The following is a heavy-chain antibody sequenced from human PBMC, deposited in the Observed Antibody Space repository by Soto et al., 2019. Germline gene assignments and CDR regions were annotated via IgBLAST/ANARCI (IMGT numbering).Heavy chain of an antibody. Sequence: QVQLVQSGAEVKKPGSSVRVSCKVSGGTFGSHTFTWVRQAPGQGLELMGEIIPVFNAANYAQRFQDRITSTKDSYATTVYLELSRLKSENTATYYCAKIETLPYNNTRGTELDMWSQGTIVIISS. V-gene: IGHV1-69*06. CDR2: IIPVFNAA. CDR3: AKIETLPYNNTRGTELDM. D-gene: IGHD1-20*01. CDR1: GGTFGSHT. J-gene: IGHJ4*02.